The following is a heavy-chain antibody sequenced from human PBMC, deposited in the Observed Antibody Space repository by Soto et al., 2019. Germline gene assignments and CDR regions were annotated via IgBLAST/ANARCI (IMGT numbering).Heavy chain of an antibody. CDR2: ITFRGDYT. CDR3: AKPGSMGVFDS. D-gene: IGHD1-26*01. J-gene: IGHJ4*02. CDR1: GFTFSSFA. V-gene: IGHV3-23*01. Sequence: EVQLLESGGALVQPGGSLRLSCAASGFTFSSFAMSWVRQAPGKGLEWLAGITFRGDYTYYADFVKGRFTLSRDNSRNRLDLEMNRLPVGDPALYYWAKPGSMGVFDSWGQGTLLTVSS.